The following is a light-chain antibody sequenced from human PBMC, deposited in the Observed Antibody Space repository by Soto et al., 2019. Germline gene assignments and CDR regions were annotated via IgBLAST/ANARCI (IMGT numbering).Light chain of an antibody. CDR2: NSN. J-gene: IGLJ3*02. CDR3: ATWDDSLNARGV. Sequence: QSVLTQTPSASGTPGQTVTISCSGSRSNIGNNAVSWYQQFPGTAPKLLIYNSNQRPAGVPDRFSGSKSGTSASLAISGLQSEDEDDYYCATWDDSLNARGVFGGGTKLTVL. CDR1: RSNIGNNA. V-gene: IGLV1-44*01.